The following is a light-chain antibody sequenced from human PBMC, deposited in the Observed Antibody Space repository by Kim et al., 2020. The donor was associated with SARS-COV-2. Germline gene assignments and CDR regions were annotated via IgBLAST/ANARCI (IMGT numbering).Light chain of an antibody. J-gene: IGLJ3*02. CDR1: NGHSSYA. V-gene: IGLV4-69*01. CDR3: QTWGTGIGV. Sequence: QLVLTQSPSASASLGASVKVTCTLSNGHSSYAIAWYQQQPEKGPRYLMKLNSDGSHSKGDGIPDRFSGSSSGAERYLTISSLQSEDEADYYCQTWGTGIGVFGGGTQLTVL. CDR2: LNSDGSH.